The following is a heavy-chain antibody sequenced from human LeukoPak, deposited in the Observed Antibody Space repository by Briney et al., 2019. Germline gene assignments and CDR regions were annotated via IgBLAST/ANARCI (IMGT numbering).Heavy chain of an antibody. J-gene: IGHJ4*02. CDR2: ISAYNGNT. Sequence: GASVKVSCKASGYTFTSYGISWVRQALGQGLEWMGWISAYNGNTNYAQKLQGRVTMTTDTSTSTAYMELRSLRSDDTAVYYCARDPFWSGYYPFDYWGQGTLVTVSS. D-gene: IGHD3-3*01. CDR1: GYTFTSYG. V-gene: IGHV1-18*01. CDR3: ARDPFWSGYYPFDY.